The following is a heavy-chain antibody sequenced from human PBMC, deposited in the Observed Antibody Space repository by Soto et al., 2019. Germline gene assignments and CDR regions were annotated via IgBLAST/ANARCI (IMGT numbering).Heavy chain of an antibody. CDR3: ARGIKNIYAVDV. J-gene: IGHJ6*02. CDR2: INSDGSTT. CDR1: GFSISGYW. V-gene: IGHV3-74*01. Sequence: EVQLVESGGGLIQPGGSLRLSFVASGFSISGYWMHWVRQAPGKGLVWVSRINSDGSTTNYADSVKGQFTLSRDNAESTVYLQMNSLRAEDTAVYYCARGIKNIYAVDVWGQGTTVTVSS. D-gene: IGHD3-10*01.